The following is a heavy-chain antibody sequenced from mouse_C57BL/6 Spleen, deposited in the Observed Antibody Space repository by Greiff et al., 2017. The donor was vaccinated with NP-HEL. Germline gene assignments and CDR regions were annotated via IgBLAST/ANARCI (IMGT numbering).Heavy chain of an antibody. V-gene: IGHV1-69*01. Sequence: VQLQQPGAELVMPGASVKLSCKASGYTFTSYWMHWVKQRPGQGLEWIGEIDPSDSYTNYNQKFKGKSTLTVDKSSSTAYMQLSSLTSEDSAVYYCARNGVDSSGYSDYWGQGTTLTVSS. CDR2: IDPSDSYT. D-gene: IGHD3-2*02. CDR1: GYTFTSYW. J-gene: IGHJ2*01. CDR3: ARNGVDSSGYSDY.